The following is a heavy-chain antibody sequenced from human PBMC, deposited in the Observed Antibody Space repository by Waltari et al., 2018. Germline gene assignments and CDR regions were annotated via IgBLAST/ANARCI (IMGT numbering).Heavy chain of an antibody. Sequence: EVHLLESGGGLVQPGGSLRPSCAASGLTFSSYVMHWVRQAPGKGLEWVSSISDAGGRIYYADSVKGRFTISRDNSKNTLFLQMNSLRADDTAVYYCGRAAGIDFWGQGTLVTVSS. V-gene: IGHV3-23*01. CDR3: GRAAGIDF. CDR1: GLTFSSYV. CDR2: ISDAGGRI. J-gene: IGHJ4*02.